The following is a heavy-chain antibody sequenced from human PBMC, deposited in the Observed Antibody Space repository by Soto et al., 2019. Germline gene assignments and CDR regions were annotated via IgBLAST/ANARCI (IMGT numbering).Heavy chain of an antibody. CDR2: ISYDGSNK. D-gene: IGHD3-16*01. CDR1: GFTFSSYG. CDR3: AKGGWGIRVYYFDY. V-gene: IGHV3-30*18. Sequence: QVQLVESGGGVVQPGRSLRLSCAASGFTFSSYGMHWVRQAPGKGLEWVAVISYDGSNKYYADSVKGRFTISRDNSKNALYLQMNSLRAEETAVYYCAKGGWGIRVYYFDYWGQGTLVTVSS. J-gene: IGHJ4*02.